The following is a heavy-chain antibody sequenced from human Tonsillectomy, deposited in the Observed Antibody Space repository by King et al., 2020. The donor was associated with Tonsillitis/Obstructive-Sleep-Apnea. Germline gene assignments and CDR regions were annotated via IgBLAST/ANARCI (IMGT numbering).Heavy chain of an antibody. CDR2: IGTAGDT. CDR3: ARGSSGWYKAPFFDY. D-gene: IGHD6-19*01. V-gene: IGHV3-13*01. J-gene: IGHJ4*02. CDR1: GFTFSTYD. Sequence: VQLVESGGGLVQPGGSLRLSCAASGFTFSTYDMHWVRQATGKALEWVSAIGTAGDTYYPGSVKGRFTISRENAKNSLYLQMTSLRAEDTAVYYCARGSSGWYKAPFFDYWDQGTLVTVSS.